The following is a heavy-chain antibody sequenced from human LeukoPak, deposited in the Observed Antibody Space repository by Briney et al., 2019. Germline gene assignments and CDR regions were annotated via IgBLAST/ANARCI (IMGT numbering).Heavy chain of an antibody. CDR2: ISYDGSNK. CDR3: AKDGGATTRLPDY. D-gene: IGHD1-26*01. CDR1: GFTFSSYA. J-gene: IGHJ4*02. V-gene: IGHV3-30-3*01. Sequence: GGSLRLSCAASGFTFSSYAMHWVRQAPGKGLEWVAVISYDGSNKYYADSVKGRFTISRDNSKNTLYLQMNSLRAEDTAVYYCAKDGGATTRLPDYWGQGTLVTVSS.